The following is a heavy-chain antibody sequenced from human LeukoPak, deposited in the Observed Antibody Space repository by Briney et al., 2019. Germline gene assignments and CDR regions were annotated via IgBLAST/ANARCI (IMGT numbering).Heavy chain of an antibody. V-gene: IGHV1-69*05. D-gene: IGHD3-22*01. CDR2: IIPIFGTA. Sequence: SVKVSCKASGGTFSSHAISWVRQAPGQGLEWMGGIIPIFGTANYAQKFQGRVTITTDESTSTAYMELSSLRSEDTAVYYSARADYYDSSGYSIYYFDYWGQGTLVTVSS. CDR3: ARADYYDSSGYSIYYFDY. J-gene: IGHJ4*02. CDR1: GGTFSSHA.